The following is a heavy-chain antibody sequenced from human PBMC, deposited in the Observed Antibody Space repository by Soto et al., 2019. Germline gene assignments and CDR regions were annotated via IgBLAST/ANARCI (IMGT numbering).Heavy chain of an antibody. D-gene: IGHD6-19*01. V-gene: IGHV3-30-3*01. J-gene: IGHJ4*02. CDR1: GFTFSSYA. CDR3: ARGHSGWYRAPVDY. Sequence: QVQLVESGGGVVQPGRSLRLSCAASGFTFSSYAMHWVRQAPGKGLEWVAVISYDGSNKYYADSVKGRFTISRDNSKNTLYLQMNSLRAEDTAVYYCARGHSGWYRAPVDYWGQGTLGTVSS. CDR2: ISYDGSNK.